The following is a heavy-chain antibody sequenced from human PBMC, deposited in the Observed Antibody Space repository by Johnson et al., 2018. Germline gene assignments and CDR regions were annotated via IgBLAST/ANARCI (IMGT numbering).Heavy chain of an antibody. CDR3: ARGVAPGTLDYYYYMDV. CDR2: MYSSGST. J-gene: IGHJ6*03. Sequence: QVQLQESGPGLLKPSETLSLTCTVSGDSISGYYWSWIRQAPGKGLEWIGFMYSSGSTNYNPSLESRVSISVDRSKNQFSLKPTPVTAADTAVYYCARGVAPGTLDYYYYMDVWGKGTTVTVSS. V-gene: IGHV4-59*01. CDR1: GDSISGYY. D-gene: IGHD6-13*01.